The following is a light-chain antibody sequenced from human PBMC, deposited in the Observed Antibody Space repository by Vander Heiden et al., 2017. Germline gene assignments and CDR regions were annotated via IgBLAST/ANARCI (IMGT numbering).Light chain of an antibody. CDR3: QAWDSFVV. V-gene: IGLV3-1*01. Sequence: SYHLPQPASVPASPGQPPITTCSGDEWGDNSACWYQQKTGPSPVLVIYQASKRPAGIPERFSGSNSANTATLTISGTQAMDEADYYGQAWDSFVVFGGGTKLTVL. CDR1: EWGDNS. CDR2: QAS. J-gene: IGLJ2*01.